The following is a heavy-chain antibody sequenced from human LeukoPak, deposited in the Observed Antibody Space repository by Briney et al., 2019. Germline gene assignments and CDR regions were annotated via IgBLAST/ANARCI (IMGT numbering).Heavy chain of an antibody. D-gene: IGHD3-10*01. CDR3: ARDTGGSGSYYSFDY. V-gene: IGHV3-74*01. J-gene: IGHJ4*02. CDR2: IKSDGSST. Sequence: PGGSLRLSCVASGFTFSSYWMHWVRQAPGKGLMWVSRIKSDGSSTSYAGSVKGRFTISRDNARNTLYLQMNSLRGEDTAVYCARDTGGSGSYYSFDYWGQGTLVTVSS. CDR1: GFTFSSYW.